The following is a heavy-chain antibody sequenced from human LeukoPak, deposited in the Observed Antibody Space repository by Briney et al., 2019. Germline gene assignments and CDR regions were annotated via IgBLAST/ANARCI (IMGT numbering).Heavy chain of an antibody. V-gene: IGHV3-7*01. D-gene: IGHD2-15*01. Sequence: GGSLRLSCAASGFTFSNYWMSWVRQAPGKGLEWVANIKQDEIEKYFVDSVKGRFTLSRDNAKNSLYLQMNSLRAEDTAVYYCARGYCSGSSCYSGFYFDYWGQGALVTVSS. CDR2: IKQDEIEK. CDR1: GFTFSNYW. J-gene: IGHJ4*02. CDR3: ARGYCSGSSCYSGFYFDY.